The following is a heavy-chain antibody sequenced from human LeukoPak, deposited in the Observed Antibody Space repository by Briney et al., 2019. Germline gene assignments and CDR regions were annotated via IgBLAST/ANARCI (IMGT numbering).Heavy chain of an antibody. CDR3: ARLPAYSWSHYWYEYYYRDG. CDR1: GFTVSSNY. J-gene: IGHJ6*03. CDR2: IYSGGST. V-gene: IGHV3-66*02. D-gene: IGHD1-26*01. Sequence: GGSLRLSCAASGFTVSSNYMSWVRQAPGKGLEWVSVIYSGGSTYYADSVKGRCTISRDNSKNTLYLQMNSLRAEDTSVDCSARLPAYSWSHYWYEYYYRDGGGKGSTVTVSS.